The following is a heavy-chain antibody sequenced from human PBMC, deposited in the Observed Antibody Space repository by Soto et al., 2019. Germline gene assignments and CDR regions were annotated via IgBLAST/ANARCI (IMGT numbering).Heavy chain of an antibody. J-gene: IGHJ4*02. CDR2: ISGSGGST. Sequence: TGGSLRLSCAASGFTFSTYAMSWVRQAPGKGLEWVSAISGSGGSTYYADSVKGRFTISRDNSKNTLYLQMNSLRAEDTAVYYCANFGSSGWNYFDYWGQGTLVTVSS. CDR1: GFTFSTYA. D-gene: IGHD6-19*01. V-gene: IGHV3-23*01. CDR3: ANFGSSGWNYFDY.